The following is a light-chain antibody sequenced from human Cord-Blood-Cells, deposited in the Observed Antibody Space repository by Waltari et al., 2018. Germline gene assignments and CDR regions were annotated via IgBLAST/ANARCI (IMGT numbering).Light chain of an antibody. J-gene: IGLJ1*01. Sequence: SSELTQDPALSVALGQTVRITCQGASLRSYYARGYQQEPGQAPVLVIYGKNNRPSGIPDRFSGSSSGNTASLTITGAQAEDEADYYCNSRDSSGNHYVFGTGTKVTVL. V-gene: IGLV3-19*01. CDR1: SLRSYY. CDR2: GKN. CDR3: NSRDSSGNHYV.